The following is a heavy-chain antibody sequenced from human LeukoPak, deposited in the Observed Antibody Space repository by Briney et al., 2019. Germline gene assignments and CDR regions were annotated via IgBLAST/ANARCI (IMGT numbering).Heavy chain of an antibody. V-gene: IGHV3-72*01. CDR1: GFTFSDHY. J-gene: IGHJ4*02. CDR2: ARNRGNGYTT. Sequence: GGSLRLSCAASGFTFSDHYIDWVRQAPGKGLEWVGRARNRGNGYTTQYAASVKGRFTFSRDDSENTVCLQMNSLKTEDTAVYFCARIMRVDYGTYYFDYWGQGPLVTVSS. D-gene: IGHD4/OR15-4a*01. CDR3: ARIMRVDYGTYYFDY.